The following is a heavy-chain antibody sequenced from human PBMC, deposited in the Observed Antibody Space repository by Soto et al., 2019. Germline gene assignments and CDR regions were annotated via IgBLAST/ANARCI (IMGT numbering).Heavy chain of an antibody. V-gene: IGHV2-5*02. D-gene: IGHD3-10*01. CDR1: GFSLSTSGVG. Sequence: QITLKESGPTLVKPTQTLTLTCTFSGFSLSTSGVGVGWIRQPPGKALEWLALIYWDDDKRYSPSLKSRLTITKDTSKNQVVLTIANMDPVDTATYYCERNPTEPPYVWFGELLNPYWFDYLGQGTLVTVSS. J-gene: IGHJ4*02. CDR2: IYWDDDK. CDR3: ERNPTEPPYVWFGELLNPYWFDY.